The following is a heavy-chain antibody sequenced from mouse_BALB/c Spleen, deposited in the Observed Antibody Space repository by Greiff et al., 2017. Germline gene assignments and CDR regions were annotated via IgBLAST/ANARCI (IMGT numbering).Heavy chain of an antibody. J-gene: IGHJ1*01. CDR2: INPSTGYT. CDR1: GYTFTSYW. V-gene: IGHV1-7*01. D-gene: IGHD2-4*01. CDR3: ARSEYDSWYFDV. Sequence: VQLQQSGAELAKPGASVKMSCKASGYTFTSYWMHWVKQRPGQGLEWIGYINPSTGYTEYNQKFKDKATLTADKSSSTAYMQLSSLTSEDSAVYYCARSEYDSWYFDVWGAGTTVTVSS.